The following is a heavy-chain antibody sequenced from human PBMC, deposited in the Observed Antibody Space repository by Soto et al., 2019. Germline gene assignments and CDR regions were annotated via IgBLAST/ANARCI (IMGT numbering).Heavy chain of an antibody. D-gene: IGHD2-8*01. J-gene: IGHJ5*02. CDR3: ARVRPTIVLMEGGWFDP. CDR1: GFTFSSYA. Sequence: QVQLVESGGGVVQPGRSLRLSCAASGFTFSSYAMHWVRQAPGKGLEWVAVISYDGSNKYYADSVKGRFTISRDNSKNTLDLQMNSLRAEDTAVYYCARVRPTIVLMEGGWFDPWGQGTLVTVSS. CDR2: ISYDGSNK. V-gene: IGHV3-30-3*01.